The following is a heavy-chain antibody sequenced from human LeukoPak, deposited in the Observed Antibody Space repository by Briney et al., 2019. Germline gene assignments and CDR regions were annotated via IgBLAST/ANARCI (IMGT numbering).Heavy chain of an antibody. CDR2: INWNGGST. D-gene: IGHD3-10*01. CDR1: GFTVSSSY. J-gene: IGHJ4*02. V-gene: IGHV3-20*04. Sequence: GGSLRLSCAASGFTVSSSYMSWVRQAPGRGLEWVSGINWNGGSTGYADSVKGRFTISRDNAKNSLYLQMNSLRAEDTALYYCARSITMVRGEFDYWGQGTLVTVSS. CDR3: ARSITMVRGEFDY.